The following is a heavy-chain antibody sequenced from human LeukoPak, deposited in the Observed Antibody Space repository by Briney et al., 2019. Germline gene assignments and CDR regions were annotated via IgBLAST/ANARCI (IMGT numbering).Heavy chain of an antibody. CDR2: IIPIFGTA. Sequence: ASVKVSCKASGYTFTSYGISWVRQAPGQGLEWMGGIIPIFGTANYAQKFQGRVTITADESTSTAYMELSSLRSEDTAVYYCAREGGLRDFDYWGQGTLVTVSS. CDR1: GYTFTSYG. V-gene: IGHV1-69*13. J-gene: IGHJ4*02. D-gene: IGHD5-12*01. CDR3: AREGGLRDFDY.